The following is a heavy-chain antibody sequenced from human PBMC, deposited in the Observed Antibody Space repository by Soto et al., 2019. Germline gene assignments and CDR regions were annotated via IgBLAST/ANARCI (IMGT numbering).Heavy chain of an antibody. CDR2: ISITGGST. CDR1: GFTFSNYA. V-gene: IGHV3-23*01. D-gene: IGHD4-17*01. J-gene: IGHJ4*02. CDR3: AKQRDYGLRYFDY. Sequence: GGSLRLSCAASGFTFSNYAMSWVRQAPGKGLEWVSAISITGGSTYYADSVRGRFTISRDNSKNTLYLQVNSLRAEDTALYYCAKQRDYGLRYFDYWRQGTLVTGSS.